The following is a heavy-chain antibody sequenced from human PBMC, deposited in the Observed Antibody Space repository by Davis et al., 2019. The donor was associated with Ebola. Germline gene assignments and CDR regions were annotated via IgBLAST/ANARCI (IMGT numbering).Heavy chain of an antibody. CDR1: GFTFSDYY. J-gene: IGHJ2*01. Sequence: PGGSLRLSCAASGFTFSDYYMSWIRQAPGKGLEWVSYISSSGSTIYYADSVKGRFTISRDNAKNSLYLQMNSLRAEDTAVYYCARDRYCGGDCYIVGPAYFDLWGRGTLVTVSS. CDR3: ARDRYCGGDCYIVGPAYFDL. V-gene: IGHV3-11*01. D-gene: IGHD2-21*02. CDR2: ISSSGSTI.